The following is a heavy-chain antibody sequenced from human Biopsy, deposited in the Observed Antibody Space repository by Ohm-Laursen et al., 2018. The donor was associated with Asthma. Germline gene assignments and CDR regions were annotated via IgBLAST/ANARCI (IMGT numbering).Heavy chain of an antibody. V-gene: IGHV1-69*04. CDR2: TLTKFDIT. CDR3: ARSYDTDSYPVLVLDY. Sequence: VASVKVSCKASGGSFSNFAFSWVRQAPGHGLEWMGTTLTKFDITPYAEKFQGRVTITADKSTSTTYMELSRLRSEDTAVYYCARSYDTDSYPVLVLDYWGQGTLVTVSS. CDR1: GGSFSNFA. D-gene: IGHD3-22*01. J-gene: IGHJ4*02.